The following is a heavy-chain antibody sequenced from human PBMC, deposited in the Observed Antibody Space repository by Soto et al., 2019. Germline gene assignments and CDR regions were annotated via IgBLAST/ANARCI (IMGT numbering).Heavy chain of an antibody. J-gene: IGHJ5*02. CDR1: DGSISSSNW. Sequence: SETLSLTCAVSDGSISSSNWWTWVRQPPGKGLEWIGGIYHGGSTDYNPSLKSRVTISIDKSKNQFSLKLSSVIAADTAVYYCAIGPTITGTIHWFDPWGQGTLVTVSS. V-gene: IGHV4-4*02. CDR3: AIGPTITGTIHWFDP. CDR2: IYHGGST. D-gene: IGHD1-7*01.